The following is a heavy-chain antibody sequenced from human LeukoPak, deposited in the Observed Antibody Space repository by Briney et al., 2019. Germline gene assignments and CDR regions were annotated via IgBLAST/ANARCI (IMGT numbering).Heavy chain of an antibody. CDR3: ARVGDSSGYSDY. CDR1: GGSISSGGYS. D-gene: IGHD3-22*01. CDR2: IYHSGST. J-gene: IGHJ4*02. Sequence: PSETLSLTCAVSGGSISSGGYSWSWMRQPPGKGLEWIGYIYHSGSTYYNPSLKSRVTISVDRSKNQFSLKLSSVTAADTAVYYCARVGDSSGYSDYWGQGTLVTVSP. V-gene: IGHV4-30-2*01.